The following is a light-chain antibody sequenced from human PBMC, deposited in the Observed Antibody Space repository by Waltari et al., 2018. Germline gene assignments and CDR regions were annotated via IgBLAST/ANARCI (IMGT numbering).Light chain of an antibody. Sequence: VILTQSPATLSLSPGERATLSCRASQSVSSNLAWYQQKPGQAPRLLIYGAFRRATGIPDRFSGSGSGTDFTLTISSLEPEDFAVSYCQNYSSSPLTFGGGTKVEIK. CDR1: QSVSSN. J-gene: IGKJ4*01. CDR2: GAF. CDR3: QNYSSSPLT. V-gene: IGKV3-20*01.